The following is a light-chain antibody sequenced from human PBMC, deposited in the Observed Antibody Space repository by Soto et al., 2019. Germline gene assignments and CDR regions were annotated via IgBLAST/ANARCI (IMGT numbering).Light chain of an antibody. CDR2: GTS. J-gene: IGKJ2*01. CDR3: QQYGGSPQYT. V-gene: IGKV3-20*01. Sequence: EIVLTQSPGTLSLSPGDRATLSCRASQSVSTRYLAWYQQKPGQAPRLLIYGTSSRATGIPDRFSGSGSETDFTLTISRLEPEDFAVYYCQQYGGSPQYTFGQGTKLEIK. CDR1: QSVSTRY.